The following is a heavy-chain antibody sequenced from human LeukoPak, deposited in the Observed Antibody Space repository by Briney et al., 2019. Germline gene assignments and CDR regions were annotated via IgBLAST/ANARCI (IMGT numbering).Heavy chain of an antibody. J-gene: IGHJ4*02. Sequence: GGSLRLSCVVSGIKFSDAWISWVRQAPGKGLEWVGRIKSRGGGGTADYAAPVKGRFTISRDDSENTVYLLMDSLQTEDTAVYYCTWMTTIVTVDFWGQGTLVTVSS. CDR1: GIKFSDAW. D-gene: IGHD4-11*01. V-gene: IGHV3-15*01. CDR2: IKSRGGGGTA. CDR3: TWMTTIVTVDF.